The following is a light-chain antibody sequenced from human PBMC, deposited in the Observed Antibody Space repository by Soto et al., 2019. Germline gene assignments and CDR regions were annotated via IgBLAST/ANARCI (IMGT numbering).Light chain of an antibody. J-gene: IGLJ1*01. CDR1: SSNIGSNT. V-gene: IGLV1-40*01. CDR3: QSYDSSLSGYV. CDR2: ANT. Sequence: QSVLTQPPSASGTPGQRVTISCSGSSSNIGSNTVNWYQQFPGTAPKLLIYANTNRPSGVPDRFSGSKSGTSASLAITGLQAEDEADYYCQSYDSSLSGYVFGTGTKVTVL.